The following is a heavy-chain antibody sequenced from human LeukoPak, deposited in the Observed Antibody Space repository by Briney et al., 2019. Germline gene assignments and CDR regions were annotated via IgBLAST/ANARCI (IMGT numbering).Heavy chain of an antibody. CDR1: GFTFSSYW. Sequence: GGSLRLSCVASGFTFSSYWMSWVRQAPGKGLQWVANIKQDGSAKYYVDSVEGRFTISRDNAKNSLYLQMNSLRAEDTAVYYCASGWYSDYWGQGTLVTVSS. D-gene: IGHD6-19*01. CDR3: ASGWYSDY. J-gene: IGHJ4*02. CDR2: IKQDGSAK. V-gene: IGHV3-7*02.